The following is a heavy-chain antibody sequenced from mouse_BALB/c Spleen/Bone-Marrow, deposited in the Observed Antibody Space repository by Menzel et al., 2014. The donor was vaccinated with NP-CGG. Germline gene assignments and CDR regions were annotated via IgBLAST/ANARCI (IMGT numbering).Heavy chain of an antibody. CDR3: GARGQLEAMDY. CDR2: IDAADSYT. D-gene: IGHD3-1*01. CDR1: GFTFSDYY. J-gene: IGHJ4*01. V-gene: IGHV5-4*02. Sequence: DVKLVESGGGLVKPGASLKFSCAASGFTFSDYYMYWVRQTPEKSLEWVASIDAADSYTYYPDSVKGRSTISRDNAKNTLYLQKSSLKSEDKAMYYCGARGQLEAMDYWGQGTSVTVSS.